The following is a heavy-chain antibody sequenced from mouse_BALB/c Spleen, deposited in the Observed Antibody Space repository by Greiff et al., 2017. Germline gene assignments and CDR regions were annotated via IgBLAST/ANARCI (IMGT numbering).Heavy chain of an antibody. CDR1: GFTFSSYG. CDR3: ARSFITTVVAPYAMDY. V-gene: IGHV5-6*01. D-gene: IGHD1-1*01. CDR2: ISSGGSYT. J-gene: IGHJ4*01. Sequence: EVQLVESGGDLVKPGGSLKLSCAASGFTFSSYGMSWVRQTPDKRLEWVATISSGGSYTYYPDSVKGRFTISRDNAKNTLYLQMSSLKSEDTAMYYCARSFITTVVAPYAMDYWGQGTSVTVSS.